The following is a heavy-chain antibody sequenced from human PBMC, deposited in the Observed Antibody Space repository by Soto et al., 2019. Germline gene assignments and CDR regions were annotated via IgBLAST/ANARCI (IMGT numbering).Heavy chain of an antibody. Sequence: LSLTCTVSGGSISSYYWSWIRQPPGKGLEWIGYIYYSGSTNYNPSLKSRVTISVDTSKNQFSLKLSSVTAADTAVYYCARDHRGVTSNWFDPWGQGTLVTVSS. V-gene: IGHV4-59*01. CDR2: IYYSGST. CDR1: GGSISSYY. CDR3: ARDHRGVTSNWFDP. D-gene: IGHD2-21*02. J-gene: IGHJ5*02.